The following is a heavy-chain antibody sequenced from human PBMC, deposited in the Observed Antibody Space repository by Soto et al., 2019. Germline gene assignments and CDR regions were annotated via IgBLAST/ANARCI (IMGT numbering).Heavy chain of an antibody. V-gene: IGHV4-59*08. CDR1: GGSISSYY. Sequence: SETLSLTCTVSGGSISSYYWSWIRQPPGKGLEWIGYIYYSGSTNYNPSLKSRVTISVDTSKNQFSLKLSSVTAADTAVYYCARCRMVRGVTPYYYMDVWGKGTTVTVSS. CDR2: IYYSGST. J-gene: IGHJ6*03. D-gene: IGHD3-10*01. CDR3: ARCRMVRGVTPYYYMDV.